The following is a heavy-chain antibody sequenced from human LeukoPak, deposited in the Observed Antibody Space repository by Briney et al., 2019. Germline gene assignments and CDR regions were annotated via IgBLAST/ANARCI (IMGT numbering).Heavy chain of an antibody. CDR1: GGSISSYY. CDR3: ARDVPSGGLGY. V-gene: IGHV4-59*01. Sequence: PSETLSLTCTVSGGSISSYYWSWIRQPPGKGLDWIGYIFYTGSTNYNPSLKSRVTISVDTSKNQFSLKLSSVTAADTAVYYCARDVPSGGLGYWGQGTLVTVSS. J-gene: IGHJ4*02. CDR2: IFYTGST. D-gene: IGHD1-14*01.